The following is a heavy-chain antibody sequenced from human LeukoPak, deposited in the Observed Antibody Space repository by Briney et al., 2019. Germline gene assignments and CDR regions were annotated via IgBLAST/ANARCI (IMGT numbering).Heavy chain of an antibody. Sequence: ASVKVSCKASGYTFTSYGITWVRQAPGQGLEWMGWISAYNGNTNTNYAQKFQGRVTMTTDTSTSTAYMELRSLRSDDTAVYYCARDGLRSCTSSSCYPGEDAFDIWGQGTMVTVSS. J-gene: IGHJ3*02. CDR3: ARDGLRSCTSSSCYPGEDAFDI. CDR1: GYTFTSYG. CDR2: ISAYNGNTNT. D-gene: IGHD2-2*01. V-gene: IGHV1-18*01.